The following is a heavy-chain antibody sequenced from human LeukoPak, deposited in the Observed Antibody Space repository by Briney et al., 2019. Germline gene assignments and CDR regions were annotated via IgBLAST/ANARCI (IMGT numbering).Heavy chain of an antibody. CDR3: ARVRASYCSGGSCYPTDYYYGMDV. J-gene: IGHJ6*02. CDR1: GFTFSSYW. D-gene: IGHD2-15*01. CDR2: INSDGSST. Sequence: PGGSLRLSCAASGFTFSSYWMHWVRQAPGKGLVWVSRINSDGSSTSYADSVKGRFTISGDNAKDTLYLQMSSLRAEDTAVYYCARVRASYCSGGSCYPTDYYYGMDVWGQGTTVTVSS. V-gene: IGHV3-74*01.